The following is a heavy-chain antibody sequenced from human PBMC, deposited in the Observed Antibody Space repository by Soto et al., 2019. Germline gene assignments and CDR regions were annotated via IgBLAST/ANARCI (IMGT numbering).Heavy chain of an antibody. Sequence: GGSLRLSCAASGFTFSIYWMHWVRQSPGKGLVWVSRVNIDGSITNYADAVKGRFTISRDNAKNTPYLQMDGLRAEDTAVYYRARGRSSKWYWDQGTLVTVSS. V-gene: IGHV3-74*01. D-gene: IGHD1-26*01. CDR2: VNIDGSIT. CDR3: ARGRSSKWY. J-gene: IGHJ4*01. CDR1: GFTFSIYW.